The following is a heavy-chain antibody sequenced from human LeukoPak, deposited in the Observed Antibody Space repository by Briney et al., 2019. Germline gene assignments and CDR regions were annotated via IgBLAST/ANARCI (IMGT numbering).Heavy chain of an antibody. CDR3: ARGDYDYCMDV. D-gene: IGHD3-16*01. J-gene: IGHJ6*02. Sequence: GSLRLSCAASGVTFDDYVMSWVRLAPGKGLEWVSGINWNGGSTNYADSVKGRFTISRDNARNSLYLQMNSLRAEDTALYYCARGDYDYCMDVWGQGTTVTVSS. CDR2: INWNGGST. CDR1: GVTFDDYV. V-gene: IGHV3-20*04.